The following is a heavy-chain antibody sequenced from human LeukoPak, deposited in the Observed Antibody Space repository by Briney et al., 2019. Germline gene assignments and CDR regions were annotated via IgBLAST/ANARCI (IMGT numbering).Heavy chain of an antibody. CDR3: ARRLDYYDSSAFFDY. J-gene: IGHJ4*02. CDR2: IRSKANSYAT. D-gene: IGHD3-22*01. V-gene: IGHV3-73*01. Sequence: GGSLKLSCAASGFTFSGSAMHWVRQASGKGLEWVGRIRSKANSYATAYAASVKGRFTISRDDSKNTAYLQMNSLKTEDTAVYYCARRLDYYDSSAFFDYWGQGTLVTVSS. CDR1: GFTFSGSA.